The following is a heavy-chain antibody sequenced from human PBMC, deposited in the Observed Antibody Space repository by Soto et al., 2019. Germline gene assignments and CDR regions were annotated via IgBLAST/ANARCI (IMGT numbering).Heavy chain of an antibody. D-gene: IGHD3-22*01. CDR3: ARAPYYYDSSGYQGGYYYGMDV. CDR2: TYYRSKWYN. CDR1: GDSVSSNSAA. V-gene: IGHV6-1*01. Sequence: SQTLSLTCAISGDSVSSNSAAWNWIRQSPSRGLEWLGRTYYRSKWYNDYAVSVKSRITINPDTSKNQFSLQLNSVTPEDTAVYYCARAPYYYDSSGYQGGYYYGMDVWGQGTTVTVSS. J-gene: IGHJ6*02.